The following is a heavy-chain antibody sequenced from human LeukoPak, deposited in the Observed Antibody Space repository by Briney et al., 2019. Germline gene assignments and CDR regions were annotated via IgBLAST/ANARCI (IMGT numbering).Heavy chain of an antibody. D-gene: IGHD3-3*01. V-gene: IGHV4-59*01. CDR2: IHYSGST. CDR1: GGSISSYY. Sequence: SETLSLTCTVSGGSISSYYWSWIRQPPGKGLEWIGYIHYSGSTYYNPSLTSRVTISIDTSKNQFSLRLSSVTAADTAVYYCAREGSRDFWSGPVYYFDYWGQGTLVTVSS. CDR3: AREGSRDFWSGPVYYFDY. J-gene: IGHJ4*02.